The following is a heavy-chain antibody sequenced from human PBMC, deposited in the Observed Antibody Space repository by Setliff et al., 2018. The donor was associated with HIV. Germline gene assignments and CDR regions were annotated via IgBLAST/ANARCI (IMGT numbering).Heavy chain of an antibody. D-gene: IGHD6-19*01. J-gene: IGHJ6*03. V-gene: IGHV1-3*01. CDR1: GYTFPSYA. CDR3: ARVQPMAVAGTQYYYMDV. Sequence: WASVKVSRKASGYTFPSYAMHWVRQAPGQRLEWMGWINADNGNTKYSQKFQGRVSIARGTSASTAYMELRSLRSEDTAVYCCARVQPMAVAGTQYYYMDVWGKGTTVTVSS. CDR2: INADNGNT.